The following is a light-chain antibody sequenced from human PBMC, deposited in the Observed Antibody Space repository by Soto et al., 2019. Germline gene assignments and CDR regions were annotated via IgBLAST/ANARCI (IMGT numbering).Light chain of an antibody. J-gene: IGLJ3*02. CDR1: SSDVGGYNY. CDR3: SSYTTSTTLVV. CDR2: EVS. Sequence: QSALTQPASVSGSPGQSITISCTGTSSDVGGYNYVSWYQQHPGKAPKVMIYEVSHRPSGVSDRFSGSKSGTTASLTISGLQAEDEADYYCSSYTTSTTLVVFGGGTKVTVL. V-gene: IGLV2-14*01.